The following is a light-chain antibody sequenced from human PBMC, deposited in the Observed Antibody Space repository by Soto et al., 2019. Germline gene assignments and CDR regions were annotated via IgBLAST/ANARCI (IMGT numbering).Light chain of an antibody. J-gene: IGKJ4*01. CDR2: GVS. Sequence: EIVMTQSPATLSVSPGERATLSCRASQSVTNSYLAWYQQKPGQAPRLLIYGVSTRATGIPARFSGSGSGKEFTLTISSLQSEDFAVYYCQQYSSWPLTFGGGTKVEIK. V-gene: IGKV3-15*01. CDR3: QQYSSWPLT. CDR1: QSVTNSY.